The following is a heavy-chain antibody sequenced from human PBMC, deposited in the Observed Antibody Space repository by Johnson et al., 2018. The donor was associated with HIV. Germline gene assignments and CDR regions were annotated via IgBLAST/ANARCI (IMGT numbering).Heavy chain of an antibody. CDR2: IKQEGSET. Sequence: VQLVESGGGLVQPGGSLRLSCAASGFTFSSYWMSWVRQAPGKGLEWVANIKQEGSETYYVDYVKGRFTISRDNAKKSLFLLMNSLRAEDTAVYYCAREKPRLVQGVLDAFDIWGQGTMVTVSS. CDR1: GFTFSSYW. V-gene: IGHV3-7*05. J-gene: IGHJ3*02. D-gene: IGHD3-10*01. CDR3: AREKPRLVQGVLDAFDI.